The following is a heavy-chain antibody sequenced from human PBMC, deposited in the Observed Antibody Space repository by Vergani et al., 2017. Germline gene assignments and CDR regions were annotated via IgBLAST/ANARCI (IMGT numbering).Heavy chain of an antibody. CDR1: GGSFSGYY. D-gene: IGHD3-22*01. CDR2: INHSGSN. CDR3: AERTYYYDSSGER. Sequence: VQLQQWGAGLLKPSETLSPTCAVYGGSFSGYYWSWIRQPPGKGLEWIGEINHSGSNNYNPSLKSRVTISVDTSKNQFSLKLSSVTAADTAVYYCAERTYYYDSSGERWGQGTLVTVSS. V-gene: IGHV4-34*01. J-gene: IGHJ4*02.